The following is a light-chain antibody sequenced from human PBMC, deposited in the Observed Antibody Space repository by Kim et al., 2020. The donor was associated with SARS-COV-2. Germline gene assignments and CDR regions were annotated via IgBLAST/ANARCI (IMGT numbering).Light chain of an antibody. CDR3: PSWDSSTWV. V-gene: IGLV3-1*01. CDR1: ILEDNS. J-gene: IGLJ2*01. Sequence: SSSPQTTASITCAGDILEDNSACWYQKTPRHSLVLVIHQDSQRPSGIHELSSGSNSGTTALLTISGTQAMDAADYYCPSWDSSTWVFGGGTQLTVL. CDR2: QDS.